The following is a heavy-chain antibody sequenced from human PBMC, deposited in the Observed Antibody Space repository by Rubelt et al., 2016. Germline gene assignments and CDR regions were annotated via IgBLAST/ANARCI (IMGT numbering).Heavy chain of an antibody. D-gene: IGHD2-2*01. Sequence: EVQLVESGGGLVQPGGSLRLSCAASGFTFSSYSMNWVCQAPGKGLEWVSYISSSSSTIYDADSVKGLFTIARANAKNSLYLQRNSLRDEATAVYYCATQGYCSSTSCYGAYWGQGTLVTVSS. J-gene: IGHJ4*02. CDR2: ISSSSSTI. V-gene: IGHV3-48*02. CDR3: ATQGYCSSTSCYGAY. CDR1: GFTFSSYS.